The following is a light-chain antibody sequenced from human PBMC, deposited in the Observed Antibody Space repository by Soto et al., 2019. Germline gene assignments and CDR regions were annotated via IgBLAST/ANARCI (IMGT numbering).Light chain of an antibody. CDR1: QSVSSNF. CDR2: NAS. Sequence: EIVLTQSPGTLSLSPGERATLFCRASQSVSSNFLAWYQQKPGQAPRLLIYNASRRAAGIPDRFSGSGSGTDFTITISRLETEDFAVSYCQQYSTSSPRYTFGQGTKLEIK. J-gene: IGKJ2*01. CDR3: QQYSTSSPRYT. V-gene: IGKV3-20*01.